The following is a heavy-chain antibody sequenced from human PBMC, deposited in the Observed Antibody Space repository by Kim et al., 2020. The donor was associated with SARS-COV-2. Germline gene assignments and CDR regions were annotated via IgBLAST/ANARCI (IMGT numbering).Heavy chain of an antibody. J-gene: IGHJ3*02. CDR1: GGSFNEYY. CDR2: ITHPGST. Sequence: SETLSLTCAVYGGSFNEYYWSWIRQPPGKGLEWIGDITHPGSTNYNPSLKSRLTMSLDTSKNQFSLKLTSVTAADTAVYYCARSSTTRRIVVVVAVSARGAFDIWGQGTMVTVSS. D-gene: IGHD2-15*01. CDR3: ARSSTTRRIVVVVAVSARGAFDI. V-gene: IGHV4-34*01.